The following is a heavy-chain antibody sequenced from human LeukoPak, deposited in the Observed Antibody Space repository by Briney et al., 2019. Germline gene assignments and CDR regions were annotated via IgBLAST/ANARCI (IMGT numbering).Heavy chain of an antibody. D-gene: IGHD3-22*01. CDR3: AREVYDSSGHAWFDP. Sequence: PGRSLRLSCAASGFTFSSYGMHWVRQAPGKGLEWVAVIWYDGSNKYYADSVKGRFTISRDNSKNTLYLQMNSLRAEDTAVYYCAREVYDSSGHAWFDPWGQGTLVTVSS. CDR1: GFTFSSYG. CDR2: IWYDGSNK. V-gene: IGHV3-33*01. J-gene: IGHJ5*02.